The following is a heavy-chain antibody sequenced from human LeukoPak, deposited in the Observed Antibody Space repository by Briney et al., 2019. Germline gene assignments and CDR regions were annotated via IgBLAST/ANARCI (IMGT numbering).Heavy chain of an antibody. CDR3: AKGVLGYFDY. CDR1: GFTFSDYA. V-gene: IGHV3-11*04. CDR2: ISGSGDPI. J-gene: IGHJ4*02. Sequence: PGGSLRLSCAASGFTFSDYAMNWVRQAPGKGLEWVSYISGSGDPIYYADSVKGRFTISRDNAKNSLYLQMNSLRAEDTAVYYCAKGVLGYFDYWGQGTPVTVSS.